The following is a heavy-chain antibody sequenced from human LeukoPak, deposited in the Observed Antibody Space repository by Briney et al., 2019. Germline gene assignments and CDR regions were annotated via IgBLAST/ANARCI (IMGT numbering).Heavy chain of an antibody. D-gene: IGHD1-26*01. Sequence: SETLSLTCTVSGDSVISDKYHWGWTRQPPGKGLEWNGSVYYSGNTFYNPSLKSRVTISLDTSKNQFSLKLTSVTAADTAVYYCARDFIVGAFGIEPPDPFDVWGPGTMVTVSS. CDR1: GDSVISDKYH. J-gene: IGHJ3*01. V-gene: IGHV4-39*07. CDR2: VYYSGNT. CDR3: ARDFIVGAFGIEPPDPFDV.